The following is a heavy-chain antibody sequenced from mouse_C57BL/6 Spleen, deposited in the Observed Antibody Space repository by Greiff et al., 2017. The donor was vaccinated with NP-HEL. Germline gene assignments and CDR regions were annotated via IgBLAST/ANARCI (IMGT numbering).Heavy chain of an antibody. CDR3: ARWGGTGAMDY. V-gene: IGHV1-76*01. D-gene: IGHD4-1*01. J-gene: IGHJ4*01. CDR1: GYTFTDYY. Sequence: QVQLQQSGAELVRPGASVKLSCKASGYTFTDYYINWVKQRPGQGLEWIARIYPGSGNTYYNEKFKGKATLTAEKSSSTAYMQLSSLTSEDSAVYFCARWGGTGAMDYWGQGTSVTVSS. CDR2: IYPGSGNT.